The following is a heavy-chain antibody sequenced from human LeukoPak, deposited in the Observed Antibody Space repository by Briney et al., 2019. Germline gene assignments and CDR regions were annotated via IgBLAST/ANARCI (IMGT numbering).Heavy chain of an antibody. Sequence: GGSLRLSCAASGFTFSSYAMHWVRQAPGKGLEWVAVISYDGSNKYYADSVKGRFTISRDNSKNTLYLQMNSLRDEDTAVYYCARELNFYYYGMDVWGQVTTVTVSS. CDR3: ARELNFYYYGMDV. CDR1: GFTFSSYA. J-gene: IGHJ6*02. V-gene: IGHV3-30-3*01. D-gene: IGHD3-3*01. CDR2: ISYDGSNK.